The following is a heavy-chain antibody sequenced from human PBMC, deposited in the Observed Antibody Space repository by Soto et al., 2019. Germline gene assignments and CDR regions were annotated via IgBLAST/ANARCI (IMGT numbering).Heavy chain of an antibody. V-gene: IGHV1-46*03. CDR1: GDTFSRHY. J-gene: IGHJ6*01. Sequence: QVQLMQPGAEVMKPGALMTFSRKASGDTFSRHYVHWVRQAPGQGLEWMGRIDPGNGDTTYSQEFQGRVTMTRDTSTTTVYLVLSSLKFDDTAVYYCATRVKGDFDVWGQGTTVVVS. CDR3: ATRVKGDFDV. CDR2: IDPGNGDT. D-gene: IGHD3-3*01.